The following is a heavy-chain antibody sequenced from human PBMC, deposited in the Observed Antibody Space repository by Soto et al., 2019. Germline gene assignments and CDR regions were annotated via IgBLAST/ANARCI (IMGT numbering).Heavy chain of an antibody. V-gene: IGHV5-51*01. D-gene: IGHD2-2*01. Sequence: GESLKISCKGSGYRFTSYWIGWVRQMPGKGLEWMGIIYPGDSDTRYSPSFQGQVTISADKSISTAYLQWSSLKASDTAMYYCARRDIVVVPAATSYYYYYYMDVWGKGTTVTVSS. J-gene: IGHJ6*03. CDR1: GYRFTSYW. CDR2: IYPGDSDT. CDR3: ARRDIVVVPAATSYYYYYYMDV.